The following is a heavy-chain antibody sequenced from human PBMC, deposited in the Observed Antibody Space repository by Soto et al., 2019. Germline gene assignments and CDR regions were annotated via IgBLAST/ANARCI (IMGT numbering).Heavy chain of an antibody. J-gene: IGHJ3*02. D-gene: IGHD3-22*01. CDR2: ISYDGSNK. Sequence: PGGSLRLSCAASGFTFSSYAMHWVRQAPGEGLEWVAVISYDGSNKYYADSVKGRFTISRDNSKNTLYLQMNSLRAEDTAVYYCARDNPVYYDSSGYFDAFDIWGQGTMVTVSS. V-gene: IGHV3-30-3*01. CDR3: ARDNPVYYDSSGYFDAFDI. CDR1: GFTFSSYA.